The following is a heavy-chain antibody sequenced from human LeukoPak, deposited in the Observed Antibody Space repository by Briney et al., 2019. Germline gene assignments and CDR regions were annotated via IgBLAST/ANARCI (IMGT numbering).Heavy chain of an antibody. D-gene: IGHD6-13*01. J-gene: IGHJ3*01. V-gene: IGHV3-21*01. CDR3: ARSRAQQADAFDL. CDR1: GFTFSTYS. Sequence: PGGSLRLSCTASGFTFSTYSVTWVRQAPGKGLEWVSSISSSSSYIYYADSVKGRFTIPRDNAKNPLYLLMSSLRAEDTAVYYCARSRAQQADAFDLWGQGTKVTVSS. CDR2: ISSSSSYI.